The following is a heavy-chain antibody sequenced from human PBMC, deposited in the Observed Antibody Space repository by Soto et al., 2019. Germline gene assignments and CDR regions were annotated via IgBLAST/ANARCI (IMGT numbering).Heavy chain of an antibody. D-gene: IGHD1-26*01. V-gene: IGHV1-69*02. J-gene: IGHJ4*02. CDR3: ARGITSGSFPTFDL. CDR1: GGTFSAYT. Sequence: ASVKVSCKASGGTFSAYTISWVRQAPGQGLEWMGRIIPTLPLANYAQTFRGRLTITADKSTNTAYMELSSLRSDDTAVYYCARGITSGSFPTFDLCGQRTLVTVYS. CDR2: IIPTLPLA.